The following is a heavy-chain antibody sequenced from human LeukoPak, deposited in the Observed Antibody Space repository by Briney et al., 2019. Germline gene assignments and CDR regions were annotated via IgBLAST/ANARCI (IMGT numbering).Heavy chain of an antibody. J-gene: IGHJ4*02. V-gene: IGHV1-18*01. CDR1: GYSENFYG. D-gene: IGHD6-19*01. CDR3: ARDRGVAVAGFVDY. CDR2: ISADNGNT. Sequence: ASVKVSCKTSGYSENFYGITWVRQVAGQGLEWMGWISADNGNTNYAQKLQGRVTMTTDTSTSTAYMELRSLRSDDTAVYYCARDRGVAVAGFVDYWGQGTLVTVSS.